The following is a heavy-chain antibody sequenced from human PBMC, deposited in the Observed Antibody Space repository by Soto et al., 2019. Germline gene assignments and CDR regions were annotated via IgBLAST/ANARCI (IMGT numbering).Heavy chain of an antibody. CDR2: ISGRPNNYAA. J-gene: IGHJ4*02. CDR3: TRHPPYYYDSNGYFDY. V-gene: IGHV3-73*01. Sequence: GGSLRLSCAASGFSFSASAIHWVRQVSGKGLEWVGRISGRPNNYAAVVAVPVKGRFTVSRDDSTNTAYLQMNSLKTEDTAVYFCTRHPPYYYDSNGYFDYWGQGTPVTVSS. D-gene: IGHD3-22*01. CDR1: GFSFSASA.